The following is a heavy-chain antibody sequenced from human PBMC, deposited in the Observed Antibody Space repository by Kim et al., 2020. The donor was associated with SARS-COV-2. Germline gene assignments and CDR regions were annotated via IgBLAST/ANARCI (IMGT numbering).Heavy chain of an antibody. Sequence: ASVKVSCKASGYTFTGYYMHWVRQAPGQGLEWMGRINPNSGGTNYAQKFQGRVTMTRDTSISTAYMELSRLRSDDTAVYYCARDLLMGYSGYDFDYYYGMDVWGQGTTVTVSS. V-gene: IGHV1-2*06. CDR3: ARDLLMGYSGYDFDYYYGMDV. D-gene: IGHD5-12*01. J-gene: IGHJ6*02. CDR1: GYTFTGYY. CDR2: INPNSGGT.